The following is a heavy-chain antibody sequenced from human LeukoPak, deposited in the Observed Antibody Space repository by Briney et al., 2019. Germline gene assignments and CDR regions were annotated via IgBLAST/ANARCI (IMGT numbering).Heavy chain of an antibody. CDR2: ISGNGYYT. Sequence: PGGSVRLSCAASGFTFSTYGMSWVRQAPGKGLEWVSAISGNGYYTYYADSVKGRFTIPRDSSKNTLFLQMNSLRAEDTAVYFCAKLPQGGGDHYYIEVWGKGTTVTVSS. D-gene: IGHD2-21*02. J-gene: IGHJ6*03. V-gene: IGHV3-23*01. CDR3: AKLPQGGGDHYYIEV. CDR1: GFTFSTYG.